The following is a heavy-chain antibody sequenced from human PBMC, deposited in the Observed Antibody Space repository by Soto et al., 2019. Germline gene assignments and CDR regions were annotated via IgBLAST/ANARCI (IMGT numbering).Heavy chain of an antibody. CDR1: GDSISTSNYY. CDR2: LFYSGGT. CDR3: AGPGGGVYLFDA. V-gene: IGHV4-39*07. Sequence: SETLSLTCSVSGDSISTSNYYWGWIRPPPGKGLEWIGHLFYSGGTYYNPSLKSRVSISVDTYKNEFSLKFPSLTAADTPIYFCAGPGGGVYLFDAWGRGILVTVSS. D-gene: IGHD4-17*01. J-gene: IGHJ4*02.